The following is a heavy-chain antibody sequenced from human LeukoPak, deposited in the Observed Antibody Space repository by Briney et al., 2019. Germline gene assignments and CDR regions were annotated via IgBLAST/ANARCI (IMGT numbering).Heavy chain of an antibody. CDR3: AKAMYSSSPHFDY. CDR1: GFTLSSYG. D-gene: IGHD6-6*01. CDR2: ISYDGSNK. V-gene: IGHV3-30*18. Sequence: GGSLRLSCAASGFTLSSYGMHWVRQAPGKGLEWVAVISYDGSNKYYADSVKGRFTISRDNSKNTLYLQMNSLRAEDTAVYYCAKAMYSSSPHFDYWGQGTLVTVSS. J-gene: IGHJ4*02.